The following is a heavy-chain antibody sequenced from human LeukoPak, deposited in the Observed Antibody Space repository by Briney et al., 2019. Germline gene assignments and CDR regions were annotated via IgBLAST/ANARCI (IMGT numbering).Heavy chain of an antibody. V-gene: IGHV3-23*01. D-gene: IGHD3-16*01. Sequence: GGSLRLSCAASGFTFSNAWMGWVRQAPGQGLEWVSGISGSDASTYYADSVKGRFTISRDNSKNTLYLQMNSLRAEDTAAYYCARDLHDYVAYFDYWGQGTLVTVSS. CDR3: ARDLHDYVAYFDY. CDR1: GFTFSNAW. J-gene: IGHJ4*02. CDR2: ISGSDAST.